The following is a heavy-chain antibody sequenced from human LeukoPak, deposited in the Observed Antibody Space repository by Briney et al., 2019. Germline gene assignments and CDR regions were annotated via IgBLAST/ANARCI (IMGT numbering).Heavy chain of an antibody. J-gene: IGHJ5*02. CDR2: ISSSSSYI. Sequence: GGSLRLSCAASGFTFSSYSMNWVCQAPGKGLEWVSSISSSSSYIYYADSVKGRFTISRDNAKNSLYLQMNSLRAEDTAVYYCARVSSGMYNWFDPWGQGTLVTVSS. CDR1: GFTFSSYS. D-gene: IGHD6-19*01. CDR3: ARVSSGMYNWFDP. V-gene: IGHV3-21*01.